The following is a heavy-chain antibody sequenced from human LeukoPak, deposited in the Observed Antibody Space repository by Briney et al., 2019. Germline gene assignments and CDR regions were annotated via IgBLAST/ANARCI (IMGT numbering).Heavy chain of an antibody. CDR2: INPNSGGT. Sequence: GASVKVSCKASGYTFTGYYMHWVRQAPGQGLEWTGWINPNSGGTNYAQKFQGRVTMTRDTSISTAYMELSRLRSDDTAVYYCARSPVDYDYVWGSLWYWGQGTLVTVSS. J-gene: IGHJ4*02. D-gene: IGHD3-16*01. V-gene: IGHV1-2*02. CDR3: ARSPVDYDYVWGSLWY. CDR1: GYTFTGYY.